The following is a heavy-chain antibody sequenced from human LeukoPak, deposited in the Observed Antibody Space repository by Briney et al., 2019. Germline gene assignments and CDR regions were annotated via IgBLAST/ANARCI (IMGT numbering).Heavy chain of an antibody. Sequence: SETLSLTCTVSGGSISSYYWSWIRQPPGKGLEWIGYIYYSGSTNYNPSLKSRVTISVDTSKNQFSLKLSSVTAADTAVYYCARGVGLLWFGELSLRWFDPWGQRTLVTVSS. CDR3: ARGVGLLWFGELSLRWFDP. J-gene: IGHJ5*02. CDR1: GGSISSYY. V-gene: IGHV4-59*01. CDR2: IYYSGST. D-gene: IGHD3-10*01.